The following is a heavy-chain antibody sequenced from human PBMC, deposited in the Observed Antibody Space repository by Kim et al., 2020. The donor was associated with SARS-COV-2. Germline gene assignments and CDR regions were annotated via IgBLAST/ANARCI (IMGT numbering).Heavy chain of an antibody. CDR2: IYYSGST. CDR3: ARATIRAAVRD. CDR1: GGSISSSSYY. V-gene: IGHV4-39*01. D-gene: IGHD6-13*01. Sequence: SETLSLTCTVSGGSISSSSYYWGWIRQPPGKGLEWIGSIYYSGSTYYNPSLKSRVTISVDTSKNQFSLKLSSVTAADTAVYYCARATIRAAVRDWGQGTLVTVSS. J-gene: IGHJ4*02.